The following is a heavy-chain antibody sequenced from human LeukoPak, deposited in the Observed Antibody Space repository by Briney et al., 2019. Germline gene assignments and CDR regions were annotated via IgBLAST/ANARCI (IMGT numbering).Heavy chain of an antibody. CDR3: ARHRATRGYCSSTSCMTKVTLEYYFDY. J-gene: IGHJ4*02. D-gene: IGHD2-2*01. V-gene: IGHV5-51*01. CDR1: GYSFTTYW. Sequence: GESLKISCKGSGYSFTTYWIGWVRQMPGKGLEWVGIIYPGDSDTRYSPSFQGQVTISADKSISTAYLQWSSLKASDTAMYYCARHRATRGYCSSTSCMTKVTLEYYFDYWGQGTLVTVSS. CDR2: IYPGDSDT.